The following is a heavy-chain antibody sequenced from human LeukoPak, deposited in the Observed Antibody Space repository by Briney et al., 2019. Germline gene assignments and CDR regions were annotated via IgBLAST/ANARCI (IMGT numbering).Heavy chain of an antibody. D-gene: IGHD3-10*01. CDR1: GGSFSGYY. V-gene: IGHV4-34*01. Sequence: PSETLSLTCAVYGGSFSGYYWSWIRQPPGKGLEWIGEINHSGSTNYNPSLKSRVTISVDKSKNQFSLKLSSVTAADTAVYYCARRVKGGVISDDAFDIWGQGTMVTVSS. CDR2: INHSGST. J-gene: IGHJ3*02. CDR3: ARRVKGGVISDDAFDI.